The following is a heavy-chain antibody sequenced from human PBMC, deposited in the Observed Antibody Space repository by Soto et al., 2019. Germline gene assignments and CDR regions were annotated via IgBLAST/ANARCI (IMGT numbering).Heavy chain of an antibody. Sequence: GGSRRLSCAASGFTLSHNWMHWVRQGPGKGLEWVSRIDSDGTSTTYADSVKGRFTISRDNAKNTLYLQMNSLRAEDTAVYYCARFGTYYDSSGFAYWGQGTLVTVSS. CDR1: GFTLSHNW. D-gene: IGHD3-22*01. CDR2: IDSDGTST. V-gene: IGHV3-74*01. CDR3: ARFGTYYDSSGFAY. J-gene: IGHJ4*02.